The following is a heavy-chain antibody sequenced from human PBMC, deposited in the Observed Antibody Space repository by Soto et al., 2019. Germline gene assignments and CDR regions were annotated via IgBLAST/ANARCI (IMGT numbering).Heavy chain of an antibody. CDR2: IIPLLGTA. CDR1: EGTFSSYS. CDR3: ARDPVDLFGYMDV. V-gene: IGHV1-69*08. Sequence: ASVKVSCKASEGTFSSYSITWVRQAPGQRLEWMGEIIPLLGTANYAQKFQGRVTITGDKSTSTIYMGLSSLRSDDTAVYYCARDPVDLFGYMDVWGQGSTVTVSS. D-gene: IGHD6-25*01. J-gene: IGHJ6*02.